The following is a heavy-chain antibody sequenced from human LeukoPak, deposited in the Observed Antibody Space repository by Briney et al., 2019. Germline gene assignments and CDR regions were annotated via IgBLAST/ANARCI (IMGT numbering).Heavy chain of an antibody. CDR2: NYYSGRN. CDR3: ARQLYESRSPHAKYFQQ. Sequence: PSETLSLSCSVSGGSLSSSSYYWGWIRQAPGRGLEWLGNNYYSGRNYYYPSLKRRATTSLNTSKTQFPLKLNSIAAATTAWYYCARQLYESRSPHAKYFQQWGEGTLVTVSS. J-gene: IGHJ1*01. D-gene: IGHD3-22*01. CDR1: GGSLSSSSYY. V-gene: IGHV4-39*01.